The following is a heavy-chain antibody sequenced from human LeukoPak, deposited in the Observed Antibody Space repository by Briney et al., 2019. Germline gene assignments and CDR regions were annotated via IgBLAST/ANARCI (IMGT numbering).Heavy chain of an antibody. V-gene: IGHV1-2*02. D-gene: IGHD3-22*01. CDR2: INPNSGGT. J-gene: IGHJ3*02. CDR3: ARDPASYYDSRVAFDI. Sequence: ASVKVSCKASGYTFTGYYMHWVRQAPGQGLEWMGWINPNSGGTNYAQKFQGRVTMTRDTSISTAYMELSRLRSDDTAVYYCARDPASYYDSRVAFDIWGQGTRVTVSS. CDR1: GYTFTGYY.